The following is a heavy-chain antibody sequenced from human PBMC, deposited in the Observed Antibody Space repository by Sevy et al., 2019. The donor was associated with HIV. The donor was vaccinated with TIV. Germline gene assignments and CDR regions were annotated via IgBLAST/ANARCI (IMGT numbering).Heavy chain of an antibody. J-gene: IGHJ6*03. D-gene: IGHD6-13*01. V-gene: IGHV3-49*04. CDR1: GFTFDDYA. CDR2: IRSEAYGGTT. CDR3: TRNIRDLVPYYNYYMDV. Sequence: GGSLRLSCTGSGFTFDDYAMSWVRQAPGKGLEWVGFIRSEAYGGTTAYGASVKGRFTISRDDSKNIAYLQMNSLKTDDTAVYYCTRNIRDLVPYYNYYMDVWGKGTTVTVSS.